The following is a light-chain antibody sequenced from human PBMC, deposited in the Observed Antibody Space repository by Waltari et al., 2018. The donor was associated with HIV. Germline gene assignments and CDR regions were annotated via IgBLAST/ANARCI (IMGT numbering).Light chain of an antibody. J-gene: IGLJ3*02. CDR2: TNN. CDR1: SSNLCCNY. CDR3: AAWDDSLNGWV. V-gene: IGLV1-47*01. Sequence: QSVLTQPPSTSATPGQRVTLSCSGTSSNLCCNYIYLYRQFPGTTPKLLRYTNNRRPSGVPDRFSGSRSGTSASLAISGLRSGDEADYYCAAWDDSLNGWVFGGGTKLTVL.